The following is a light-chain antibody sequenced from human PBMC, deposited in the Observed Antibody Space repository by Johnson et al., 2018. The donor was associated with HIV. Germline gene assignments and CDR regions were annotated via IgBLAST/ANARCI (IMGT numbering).Light chain of an antibody. CDR2: DNN. CDR3: GTWDSSLRAYNYV. Sequence: QSVLTQPPSVSAAPGQKVTISCSGSSSNIGNNYVSWYQQIPGTAPKLLIYDNNKRPSGIPDRFSGSKSGTSATLGITGLQTGDEADYYCGTWDSSLRAYNYVFGSGTQVTVL. V-gene: IGLV1-51*01. CDR1: SSNIGNNY. J-gene: IGLJ1*01.